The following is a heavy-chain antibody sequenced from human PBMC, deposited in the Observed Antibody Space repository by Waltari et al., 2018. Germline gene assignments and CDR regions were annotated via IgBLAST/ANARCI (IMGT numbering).Heavy chain of an antibody. CDR2: FDPEDGET. J-gene: IGHJ6*02. CDR1: GYTLTELS. CDR3: ATAPDGYYYYGMDV. V-gene: IGHV1-24*01. Sequence: QVQLVQSGAEVKKPGASVKVSCKVSGYTLTELSMHWVRQAPGKGLEWMGVFDPEDGETIYAQKFQGRVTRTEDTSTDTAYMELSSLRSEDTAVYYCATAPDGYYYYGMDVWGQGTTVTVSS.